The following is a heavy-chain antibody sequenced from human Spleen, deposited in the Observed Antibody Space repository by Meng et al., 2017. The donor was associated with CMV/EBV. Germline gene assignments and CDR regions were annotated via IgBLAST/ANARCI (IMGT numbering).Heavy chain of an antibody. V-gene: IGHV3-23*01. J-gene: IGHJ4*02. CDR1: GFTFSSYA. CDR2: ISGSGGST. Sequence: GESLRLSCAASGFTFSSYAMSWVRQAPGKGLEWVSAISGSGGSTYYADSVKGRFTISRDNSKNTLYLQMNSLRAEDTAVYYCAKWPQYSSSSDDWGQGTLVTVSS. CDR3: AKWPQYSSSSDD. D-gene: IGHD6-6*01.